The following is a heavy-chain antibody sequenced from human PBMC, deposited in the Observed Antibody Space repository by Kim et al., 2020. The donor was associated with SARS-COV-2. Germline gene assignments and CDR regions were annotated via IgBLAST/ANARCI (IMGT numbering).Heavy chain of an antibody. CDR3: TRAPLFDY. V-gene: IGHV6-1*01. CDR2: TYYRSKWYN. CDR1: GDSVSSNSVA. Sequence: SQTLSLTCAISGDSVSSNSVAWSWIRQSPSRGLEWLGRTYYRSKWYNDYAVSVESRITINPDTSKNQFSLQLNSVTPEDAAVYYCTRAPLFDYWGQGTLVTVSS. J-gene: IGHJ4*02.